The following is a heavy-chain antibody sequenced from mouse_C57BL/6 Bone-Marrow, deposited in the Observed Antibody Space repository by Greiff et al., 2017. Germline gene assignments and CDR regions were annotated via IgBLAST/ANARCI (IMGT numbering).Heavy chain of an antibody. Sequence: QVQLKQSGAELVRPGASVTLSCKASGYTFTDYELHWVKQTPVHGLEWLGAFDPETGGTAYNQKFKGKAILTADKSTSTAYMELLILTSEDAAVYYGTRYYYGWYFDVWGTGTTVTVSS. D-gene: IGHD2-1*01. CDR2: FDPETGGT. V-gene: IGHV1-15*01. CDR3: TRYYYGWYFDV. CDR1: GYTFTDYE. J-gene: IGHJ1*03.